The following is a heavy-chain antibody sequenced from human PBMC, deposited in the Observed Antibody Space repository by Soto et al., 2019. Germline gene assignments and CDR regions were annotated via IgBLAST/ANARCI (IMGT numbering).Heavy chain of an antibody. CDR1: GFTFSSYA. Sequence: EVQVLESGGGLGQPGGSLRLSCAASGFTFSSYAMAWVRQAPGKGLEWVSSISGRGDRTYYADSVKGRFTISRDNSKNTLSLQMNRPRAEDTALYYCARGPYSDSSEWFDPWGQGTLVTVSS. D-gene: IGHD6-6*01. J-gene: IGHJ5*02. V-gene: IGHV3-23*01. CDR2: ISGRGDRT. CDR3: ARGPYSDSSEWFDP.